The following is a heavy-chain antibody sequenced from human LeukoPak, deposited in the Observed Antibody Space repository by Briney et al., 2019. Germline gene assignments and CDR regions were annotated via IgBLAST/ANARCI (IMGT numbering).Heavy chain of an antibody. CDR1: GFTVSSNY. CDR2: IYSGGST. V-gene: IGHV3-66*01. J-gene: IGHJ3*02. CDR3: ARGGGQLWPADAFDI. D-gene: IGHD5-18*01. Sequence: GGSLRLSCAASGFTVSSNYMSWVRQAPGKGLEWVSVIYSGGSTYYADSVKGRFTISRDNSKNTLYLQMNSLRAEDTAVYYCARGGGQLWPADAFDIWGQGTMVTVSS.